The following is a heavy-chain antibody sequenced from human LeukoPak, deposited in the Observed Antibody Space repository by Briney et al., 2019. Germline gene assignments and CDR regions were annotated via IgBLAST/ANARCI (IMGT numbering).Heavy chain of an antibody. CDR2: INHSGST. CDR3: ARHRACSGGSCYYRKRGYMDV. J-gene: IGHJ6*03. Sequence: SETLSLTCAVYGGSFSGYYWSWIRQPPGKGLEWIGEINHSGSTNYNPSLKSRVTISVDTSKNQFSLKLSSVTAADTAVYYCARHRACSGGSCYYRKRGYMDVWGKGTTVTISS. D-gene: IGHD2-15*01. CDR1: GGSFSGYY. V-gene: IGHV4-34*01.